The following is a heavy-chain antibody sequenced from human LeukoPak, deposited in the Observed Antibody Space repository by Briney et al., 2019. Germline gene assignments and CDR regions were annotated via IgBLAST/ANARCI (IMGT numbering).Heavy chain of an antibody. V-gene: IGHV4-30-4*08. CDR2: IYYSGST. D-gene: IGHD2-2*01. CDR1: GGSISSGGYY. Sequence: PSETLSLTCTVSGGSISSGGYYWSWIRQPPGKGLEWIGYIYYSGSTYYNPSLKSRVTISVDTSKNQFSLKLSSVTAADTAVYYCARGDIVVVPAADAFDIWGQGTMVTVSS. J-gene: IGHJ3*02. CDR3: ARGDIVVVPAADAFDI.